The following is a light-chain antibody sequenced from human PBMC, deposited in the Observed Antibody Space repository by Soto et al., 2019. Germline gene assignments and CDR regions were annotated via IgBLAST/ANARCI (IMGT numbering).Light chain of an antibody. Sequence: AIRMTQSPSSFSASTGDRVTITCRASQGISSYLALYQQKPGKAPKLLIYAASTLQSGVPSRFSGSGSGTDFTLTISCLQSEDFATYYCQQYYSYPITFGQGTRLEIK. CDR1: QGISSY. CDR2: AAS. CDR3: QQYYSYPIT. V-gene: IGKV1-8*01. J-gene: IGKJ5*01.